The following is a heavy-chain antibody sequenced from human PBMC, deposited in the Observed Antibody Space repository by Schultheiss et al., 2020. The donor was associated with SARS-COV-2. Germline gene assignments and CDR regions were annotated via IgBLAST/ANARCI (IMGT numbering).Heavy chain of an antibody. CDR2: IYSGGST. CDR1: GFTVSSNY. CDR3: ARVPTHRSFQAVVMYYFDY. D-gene: IGHD3-22*01. Sequence: GGSLRLSCAASGFTVSSNYMSWVRQAPGKGLEWVSVIYSGGSTYYADSVKGRFTISRDNSKNSLYLQMNSLRAEDTAVYYCARVPTHRSFQAVVMYYFDYWGQGTLVTVSS. J-gene: IGHJ4*02. V-gene: IGHV3-66*01.